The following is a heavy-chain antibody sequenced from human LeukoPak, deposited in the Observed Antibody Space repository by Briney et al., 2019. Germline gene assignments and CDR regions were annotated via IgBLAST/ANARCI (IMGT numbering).Heavy chain of an antibody. CDR3: ASNSDYYGSGSYYTFGY. D-gene: IGHD3-10*01. CDR2: IYYSGST. Sequence: SQTLSLTCTVSGGSISSSSYYWGWIRQPPGKGLEWIGSIYYSGSTYYNPSLKSRVTISVDTSKNQFSLKLSSVTAADTAVYYCASNSDYYGSGSYYTFGYWGQGTLVTVSS. CDR1: GGSISSSSYY. V-gene: IGHV4-39*01. J-gene: IGHJ4*02.